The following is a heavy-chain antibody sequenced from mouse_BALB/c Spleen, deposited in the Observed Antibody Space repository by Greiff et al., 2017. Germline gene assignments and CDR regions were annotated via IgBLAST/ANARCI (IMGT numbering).Heavy chain of an antibody. V-gene: IGHV1-20*02. CDR2: INPYNGDT. CDR1: GYSFTGYF. D-gene: IGHD2-10*02. CDR3: ATYGNYEAY. Sequence: EVQLQQSGPELVKPGASVKISCKASGYSFTGYFMNWVMQSHGKSLEWIGRINPYNGDTFYNQKFKGKATLTVDKSSSTAHMELRSLASEDSAVYYCATYGNYEAYWGQGTLVTVSA. J-gene: IGHJ3*01.